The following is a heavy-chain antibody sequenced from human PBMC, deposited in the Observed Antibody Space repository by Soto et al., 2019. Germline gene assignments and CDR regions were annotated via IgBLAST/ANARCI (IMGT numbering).Heavy chain of an antibody. CDR2: INSDGSSS. CDR1: GFTFSSYW. V-gene: IGHV3-74*01. Sequence: EVQLVESGGGLVQPGGSLRLSCAASGFTFSSYWMHWVRQAPGKGLVWVSRINSDGSSSSYADSVKGRFTISRDNAKNTLYLQMNSLRAEDTAVYYCARVEEGTYYDFWSGYYGAGMGMDVWGQGTTVTVSS. CDR3: ARVEEGTYYDFWSGYYGAGMGMDV. D-gene: IGHD3-3*01. J-gene: IGHJ6*02.